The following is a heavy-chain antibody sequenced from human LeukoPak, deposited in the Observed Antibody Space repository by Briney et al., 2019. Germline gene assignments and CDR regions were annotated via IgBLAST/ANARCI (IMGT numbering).Heavy chain of an antibody. Sequence: ASVKVSCKASGYTFTSYAMNWVRQAPGQGLEWMGWINTNTGNPTYAQGFTGRFVFSLDTSVSTAYLQISSLRAEDTAVYYCARSDYGDPRGYFDYWGQGTLVTVSS. CDR3: ARSDYGDPRGYFDY. CDR1: GYTFTSYA. D-gene: IGHD4-17*01. J-gene: IGHJ4*02. CDR2: INTNTGNP. V-gene: IGHV7-4-1*02.